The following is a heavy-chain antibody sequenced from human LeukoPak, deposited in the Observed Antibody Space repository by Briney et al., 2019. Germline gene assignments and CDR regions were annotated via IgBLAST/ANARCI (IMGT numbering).Heavy chain of an antibody. V-gene: IGHV3-30*03. CDR2: ISYDGSNK. J-gene: IGHJ6*02. Sequence: PGGSLRLSCAASGFTFSAYVMHWVRQAPGKGLEWVAVISYDGSNKNYADSVKGRFTISRDNSKNTLYLQMNSLRAEDTAVYYCARVLKGTYYYDSSGYYPPHRYYYYGMDVWGQGTTVTVSS. CDR1: GFTFSAYV. CDR3: ARVLKGTYYYDSSGYYPPHRYYYYGMDV. D-gene: IGHD3-22*01.